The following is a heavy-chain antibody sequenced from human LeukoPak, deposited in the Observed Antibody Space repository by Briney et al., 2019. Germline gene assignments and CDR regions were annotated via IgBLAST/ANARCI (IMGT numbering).Heavy chain of an antibody. CDR2: LYAGGNI. V-gene: IGHV3-66*01. Sequence: SGGSLRLSCAASGFTVSSNYMSWVRQAPGKGLEWVSFLYAGGNIYYADSVKGRFTISRDNSKNTLYLQMNSLRAEDTAVYYCARDQGWGGGYFDYWGQGTLVTVSS. J-gene: IGHJ4*02. CDR1: GFTVSSNY. CDR3: ARDQGWGGGYFDY. D-gene: IGHD3-16*01.